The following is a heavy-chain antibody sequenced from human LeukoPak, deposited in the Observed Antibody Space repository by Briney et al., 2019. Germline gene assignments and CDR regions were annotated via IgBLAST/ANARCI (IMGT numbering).Heavy chain of an antibody. CDR3: AKGARYSSSPLDYFDY. D-gene: IGHD6-6*01. Sequence: GGSLRLSCAASGFTFSSYAMSWVRQAPGKGLERVSAISGSGGSTYYADSVKGRFTISRDNSKNTLYLQMNSLRAEDTAVYYCAKGARYSSSPLDYFDYWGQGTLVTVSS. V-gene: IGHV3-23*01. CDR1: GFTFSSYA. CDR2: ISGSGGST. J-gene: IGHJ4*02.